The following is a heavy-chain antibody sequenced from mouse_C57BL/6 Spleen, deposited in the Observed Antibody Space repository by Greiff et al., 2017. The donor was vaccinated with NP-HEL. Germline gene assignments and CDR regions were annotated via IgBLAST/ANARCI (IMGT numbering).Heavy chain of an antibody. V-gene: IGHV2-2*01. D-gene: IGHD2-3*01. Sequence: QVQLQQSGPGLVQPSQSLSITCTVSGFSLTSYGVHWVRQSPGKGLEWLGVIWSGGSTDNNAAFISSLSISKDNYKSQVFFKMNSLQADDTAIYYCARKLRDGYYEGYAMDYWGQGTSVTVSS. CDR1: GFSLTSYG. CDR2: IWSGGST. CDR3: ARKLRDGYYEGYAMDY. J-gene: IGHJ4*01.